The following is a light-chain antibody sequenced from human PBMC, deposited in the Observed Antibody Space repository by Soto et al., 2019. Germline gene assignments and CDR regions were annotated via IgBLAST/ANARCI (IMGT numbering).Light chain of an antibody. V-gene: IGKV3-15*01. CDR3: QQGHNWPIT. CDR1: QSISSE. J-gene: IGKJ2*01. CDR2: SAS. Sequence: EIAMTQSPATLSVSPGERATLSCRASQSISSELAWYQQKPGQPPRLLIYSASTRATGVPARFTGSGSGSEFTLTIRGLQSEDFAVYYCQQGHNWPITFGQGTRLEI.